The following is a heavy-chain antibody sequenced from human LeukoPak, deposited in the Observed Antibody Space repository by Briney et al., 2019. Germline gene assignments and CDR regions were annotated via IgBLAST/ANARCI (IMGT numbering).Heavy chain of an antibody. CDR2: ISYDGGNK. Sequence: GGSLRLSCAASGFTFSSYAMHWVRQAPGKGLEWGAVISYDGGNKYYADSVKGRFTISRDNSKNTLYLQMNSLRAEDTAVYYCASSGPYESSGYPGVPYFDYWGQGTLVTVSS. V-gene: IGHV3-30*01. D-gene: IGHD3-22*01. CDR3: ASSGPYESSGYPGVPYFDY. J-gene: IGHJ4*02. CDR1: GFTFSSYA.